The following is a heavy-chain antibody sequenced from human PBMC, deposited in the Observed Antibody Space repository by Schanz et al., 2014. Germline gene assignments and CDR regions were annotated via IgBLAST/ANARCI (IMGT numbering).Heavy chain of an antibody. D-gene: IGHD6-13*01. J-gene: IGHJ4*02. V-gene: IGHV1-18*01. CDR3: ARDGVDAAAGGNY. CDR1: GYTFNTYD. CDR2: ISASNGNA. Sequence: QVQLVQSGVEVKQPGASVTISCKASGYTFNTYDVAWVRQAPGHGLEWMGWISASNGNANHAQKVQDRLTMTTQTSTTTAYMELRSLRSDDTAVYYCARDGVDAAAGGNYWGQGTLVTVSS.